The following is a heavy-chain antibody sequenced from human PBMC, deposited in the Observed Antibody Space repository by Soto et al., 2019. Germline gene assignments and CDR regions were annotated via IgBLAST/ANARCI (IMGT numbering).Heavy chain of an antibody. V-gene: IGHV4-39*01. CDR1: GDSLSSSSFY. CDR3: ARRRIVPTTNFDY. Sequence: LSLTCTVSGDSLSSSSFYWGWLRQPPGKGLEWIGHIFHTGATYQNPTLKSRLRMSVDTSNNQFSLNLRAVTATDTAVYYCARRRIVPTTNFDYWGQGTLVTVSS. CDR2: IFHTGAT. D-gene: IGHD1-26*01. J-gene: IGHJ4*02.